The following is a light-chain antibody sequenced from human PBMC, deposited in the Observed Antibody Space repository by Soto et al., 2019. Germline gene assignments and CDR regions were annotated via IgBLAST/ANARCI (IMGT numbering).Light chain of an antibody. Sequence: DVQMTQSPSPLSASVGDRVTITCRASQSISRWLAWYQQKPGKAPKLLIYETSSLEDGVPSRFTGSGSGTEFSLTITSLQPEDFASYYCQQYKDYWTLGQGTKVDIK. CDR2: ETS. CDR3: QQYKDYWT. CDR1: QSISRW. V-gene: IGKV1-5*03. J-gene: IGKJ1*01.